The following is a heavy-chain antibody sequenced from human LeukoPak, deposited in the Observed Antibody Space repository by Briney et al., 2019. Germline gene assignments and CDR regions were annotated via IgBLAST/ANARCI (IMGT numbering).Heavy chain of an antibody. Sequence: GGSLRLSCAASGSTFSTYGLHWVRQAPGKGLEWVAVISYDGINKYYADSVKGRFTISRDSSKNTLYQQMNSLRAEDTAVYYCAKDKEQWLAREDYFDYWGQGTLVTVSS. V-gene: IGHV3-30*18. J-gene: IGHJ4*02. CDR1: GSTFSTYG. CDR2: ISYDGINK. D-gene: IGHD6-19*01. CDR3: AKDKEQWLAREDYFDY.